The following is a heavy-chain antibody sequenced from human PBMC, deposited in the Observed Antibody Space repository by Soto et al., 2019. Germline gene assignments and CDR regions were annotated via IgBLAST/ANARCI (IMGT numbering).Heavy chain of an antibody. CDR1: GYTFTSYG. CDR2: ISAYNGNT. CDR3: ASLATWYFDL. Sequence: QVQLVQSGAEVKKPGASVKVSCKASGYTFTSYGISWVRQAPGQGLEWMGWISAYNGNTNYAQKLQGRVTMTTDTPPSTAYMELRGLRSDDTALFSGASLATWYFDLWGRGTLVPVSS. V-gene: IGHV1-18*01. J-gene: IGHJ2*01.